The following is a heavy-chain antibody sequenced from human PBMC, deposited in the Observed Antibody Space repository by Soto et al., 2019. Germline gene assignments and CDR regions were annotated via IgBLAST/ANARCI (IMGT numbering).Heavy chain of an antibody. CDR2: IKQDESEK. V-gene: IGHV3-7*03. Sequence: PGGSLRLSCVTYGLTFTDYWMSWVRQAPGKGLEWVANIKQDESEKNYLDSVKGRFTISRDNAKNSPYLQMNSLRAEDTAVYYCASDRFRGTYYLRGVTYFFEEWGQGAPVTVSS. J-gene: IGHJ4*02. CDR3: ASDRFRGTYYLRGVTYFFEE. CDR1: GLTFTDYW. D-gene: IGHD1-26*01.